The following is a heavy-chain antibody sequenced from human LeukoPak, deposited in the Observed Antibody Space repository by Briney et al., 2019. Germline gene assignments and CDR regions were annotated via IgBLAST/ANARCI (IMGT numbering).Heavy chain of an antibody. CDR1: GGAASSVNW. CDR3: ARNIYYGFDV. J-gene: IGHJ6*02. Sequence: SSGTLSLTCAVSGGAASSVNWWSCVRQPPGKGLEWFGEIYETGSTNYHPSFKSRVTISGDKSKNQLSLKLSSVTAADTAVYYCARNIYYGFDVWGQGNTVTVSS. V-gene: IGHV4-4*02. CDR2: IYETGST.